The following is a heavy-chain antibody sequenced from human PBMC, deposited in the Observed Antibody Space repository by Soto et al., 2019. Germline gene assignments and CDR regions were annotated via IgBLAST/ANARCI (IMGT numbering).Heavy chain of an antibody. CDR3: ARLVYDTRLNYMYFDF. V-gene: IGHV4-4*02. D-gene: IGHD3-10*01. Sequence: SETLSLTCAVSGVSIRSGNWWTWVRQSPQRGLEYIGEIFHDGTANYYPSFERRVAISVDTSKNQFSLKLTSVTAADTAIYFCARLVYDTRLNYMYFDFWGQGTLVTGSS. J-gene: IGHJ4*02. CDR1: GVSIRSGNW. CDR2: IFHDGTA.